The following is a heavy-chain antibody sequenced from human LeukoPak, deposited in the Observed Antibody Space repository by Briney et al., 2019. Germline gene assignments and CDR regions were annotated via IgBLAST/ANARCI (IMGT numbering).Heavy chain of an antibody. V-gene: IGHV3-21*01. CDR1: GFTFSSYS. CDR2: ISSSSSYI. J-gene: IGHJ4*02. D-gene: IGHD3-9*01. Sequence: GGSLRLSCAASGFTFSSYSMNWVRQAPGKGLEWVSSISSSSSYIYYADSVKGRFTISRDNAKNSLYLQMNSLRAEDTAVYYCAGGPSDILTGFIIGYWGQGTLVTVSS. CDR3: AGGPSDILTGFIIGY.